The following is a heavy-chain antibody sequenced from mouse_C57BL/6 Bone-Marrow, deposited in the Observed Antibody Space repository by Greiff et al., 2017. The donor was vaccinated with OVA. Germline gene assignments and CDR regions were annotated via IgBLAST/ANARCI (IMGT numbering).Heavy chain of an antibody. CDR3: TRAGLRPWFAY. J-gene: IGHJ3*01. Sequence: QVQLKESGAELVRPGASVTLSCKASGYTFTDYEMHWVKQTPVHGLEWIGAIDPETGGTAYNQKFKGKAILTADKSSSTAYMELRSLTSEDSAVYYCTRAGLRPWFAYWGQGTPVTVSA. D-gene: IGHD2-4*01. CDR1: GYTFTDYE. V-gene: IGHV1-15*01. CDR2: IDPETGGT.